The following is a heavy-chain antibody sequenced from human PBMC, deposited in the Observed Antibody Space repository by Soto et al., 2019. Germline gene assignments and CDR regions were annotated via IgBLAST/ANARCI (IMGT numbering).Heavy chain of an antibody. CDR1: GFTFSSYS. D-gene: IGHD5-12*01. CDR3: ARGRDGYNYKDDY. J-gene: IGHJ4*02. V-gene: IGHV3-21*01. CDR2: ISSSSSYI. Sequence: EVQLVESGGGLVKPGGSLRLSCAASGFTFSSYSMNWVRQAPGKGLEWVSSISSSSSYIYYADSVKGRFTISRDNAKNSLYLQMNSLRAEDTAVYYCARGRDGYNYKDDYWGQGTLVTVSS.